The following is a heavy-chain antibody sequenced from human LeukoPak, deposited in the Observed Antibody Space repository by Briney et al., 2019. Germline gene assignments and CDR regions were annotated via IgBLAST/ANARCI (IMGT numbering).Heavy chain of an antibody. J-gene: IGHJ6*02. CDR2: ISSNGGST. CDR3: ARRDTAMVASFYYYYGMDV. V-gene: IGHV3-64*01. Sequence: GGSLRLSCAASGFTFSSYAMHWVRHAPGKGLEYVSAISSNGGSTYYANSVKGRFTISRDNSKNTLYLQMGSLRAEDMAVYYCARRDTAMVASFYYYYGMDVWGQGTTVTVSS. CDR1: GFTFSSYA. D-gene: IGHD5-18*01.